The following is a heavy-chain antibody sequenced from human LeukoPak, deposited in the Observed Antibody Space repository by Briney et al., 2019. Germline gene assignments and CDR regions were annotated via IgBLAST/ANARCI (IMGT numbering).Heavy chain of an antibody. D-gene: IGHD6-19*01. CDR3: ARDRGSGWYYY. V-gene: IGHV3-48*01. CDR1: GFTFSSYS. Sequence: GGSLRLSCAASGFTFSSYSMNWVRQAPGKGLEWVSYISSSSSTIYYADSVKGRFTISRDNAKNSLYLQMNSLRAEDTAVYYCARDRGSGWYYYWGQGTLVTVSS. J-gene: IGHJ4*02. CDR2: ISSSSSTI.